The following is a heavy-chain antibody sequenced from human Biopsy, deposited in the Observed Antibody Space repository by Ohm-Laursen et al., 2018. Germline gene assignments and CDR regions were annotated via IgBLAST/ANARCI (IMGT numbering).Heavy chain of an antibody. Sequence: ASVKVSCKASGYSFTSYYMHWVRQAPGQGLEWMGMINPSGSTTSYPQIFQGRVTMTRDTSKSTVYMELSSLRSADTAVYFCARNTGWYGDLYYFDYWGQGTLATVSS. V-gene: IGHV1-46*01. CDR1: GYSFTSYY. J-gene: IGHJ4*02. CDR3: ARNTGWYGDLYYFDY. CDR2: INPSGSTT. D-gene: IGHD6-19*01.